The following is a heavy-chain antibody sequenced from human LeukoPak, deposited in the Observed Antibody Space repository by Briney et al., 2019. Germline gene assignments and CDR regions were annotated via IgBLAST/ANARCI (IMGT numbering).Heavy chain of an antibody. V-gene: IGHV3-33*01. CDR3: ARDSAYYDSSGYLDY. CDR1: GFTFSSYG. Sequence: GRSLRLSCAASGFTFSSYGMHWVRQAPGKGLEWVAVIWYDGSNKYYADSVKGRFTISRDNSKNTLYLQMYSLRAEDTAVYYCARDSAYYDSSGYLDYWGQGTLVTVSS. CDR2: IWYDGSNK. J-gene: IGHJ4*02. D-gene: IGHD3-22*01.